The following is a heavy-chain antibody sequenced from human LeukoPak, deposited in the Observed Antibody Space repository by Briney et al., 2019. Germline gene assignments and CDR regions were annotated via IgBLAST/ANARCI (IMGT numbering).Heavy chain of an antibody. Sequence: ASVKVSCKASGYTFTGYYMHWVRQAPGQGLEWMGLINPNSGGTNYAQKFQGRVTMTRDTSISTAYMELSRLRSDDTAVYYCARARGGMGELLLFDYWGQGTLVTVSS. J-gene: IGHJ4*02. D-gene: IGHD1-26*01. CDR1: GYTFTGYY. V-gene: IGHV1-2*02. CDR3: ARARGGMGELLLFDY. CDR2: INPNSGGT.